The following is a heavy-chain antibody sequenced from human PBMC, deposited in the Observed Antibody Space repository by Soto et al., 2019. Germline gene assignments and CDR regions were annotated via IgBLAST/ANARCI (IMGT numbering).Heavy chain of an antibody. J-gene: IGHJ5*02. CDR1: GGSISSYY. D-gene: IGHD3-3*01. CDR3: ARVHDFWSGFFFGP. CDR2: IYYSGST. V-gene: IGHV4-59*01. Sequence: SETLSLTCTVSGGSISSYYWSWIRQPPGKGLEWIGYIYYSGSTNYNPSLKSRVTISVDTSKNQFSLKLSSVTAADTAVYYCARVHDFWSGFFFGPWGQGTLVTVSS.